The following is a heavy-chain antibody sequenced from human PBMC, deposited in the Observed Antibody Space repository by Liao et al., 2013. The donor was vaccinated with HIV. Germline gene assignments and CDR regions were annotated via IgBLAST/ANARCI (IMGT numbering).Heavy chain of an antibody. CDR1: GASMSEFY. Sequence: QVPLQESGPRLMKPSETLSLTCAVSGASMSEFYWSWIRQPPGGGLEWIGSFHYGASPNYNPSLKSRVTILVDTSRNQFSLDVRSVTAADTAVYYCARGSGYTYGRRLDCWGQGTLVTVSS. D-gene: IGHD5-18*01. CDR2: FHYGASP. V-gene: IGHV4-59*12. J-gene: IGHJ4*02. CDR3: ARGSGYTYGRRLDC.